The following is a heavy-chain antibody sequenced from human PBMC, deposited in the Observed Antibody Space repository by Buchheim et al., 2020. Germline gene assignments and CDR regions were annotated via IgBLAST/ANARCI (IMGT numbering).Heavy chain of an antibody. Sequence: QVQLVQSGAEVKKPGASVKVSCKASGYTFTGYYMHWVRQAPGQGLEWMGWINPNSDGTNYAQKYQGWVTMTRDTSISTAYMELSRLRSDDTAVYYCARGRQWLARSGSCHFDPWGQGTL. CDR1: GYTFTGYY. CDR3: ARGRQWLARSGSCHFDP. V-gene: IGHV1-2*04. J-gene: IGHJ5*02. CDR2: INPNSDGT. D-gene: IGHD6-19*01.